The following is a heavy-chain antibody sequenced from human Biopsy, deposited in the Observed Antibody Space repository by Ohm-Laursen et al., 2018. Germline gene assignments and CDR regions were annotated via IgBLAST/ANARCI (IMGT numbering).Heavy chain of an antibody. Sequence: SQTLSLTCTVSGGSINSYYWSWMRQPAGKGLEWIGRLFTSGTTNYSPSLNNRVTMSVDTSKNQFSLRRTSVTAADTAVYYCVRGGSGSFPFDYWGPGTLVTVSS. CDR1: GGSINSYY. D-gene: IGHD3-10*01. CDR3: VRGGSGSFPFDY. V-gene: IGHV4-4*07. J-gene: IGHJ4*02. CDR2: LFTSGTT.